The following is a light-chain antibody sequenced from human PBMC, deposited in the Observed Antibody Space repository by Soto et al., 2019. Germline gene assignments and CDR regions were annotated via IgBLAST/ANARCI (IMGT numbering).Light chain of an antibody. CDR3: QRYNSYSALT. J-gene: IGKJ4*01. CDR1: QSISSW. CDR2: DAS. Sequence: DIQMTQSPSTLSHSVGDRVTITCRASQSISSWLAWYQQKPGKAPKLLIYDASSLESGVPSRFSGSGSGTEFTLTISSLQPDDFEPFYCQRYNSYSALTCGGGPKVDTK. V-gene: IGKV1-5*01.